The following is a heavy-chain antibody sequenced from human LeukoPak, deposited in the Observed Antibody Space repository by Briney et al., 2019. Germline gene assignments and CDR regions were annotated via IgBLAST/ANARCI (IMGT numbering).Heavy chain of an antibody. D-gene: IGHD3-16*01. CDR1: GFTFSSYE. CDR2: ISNSAI. J-gene: IGHJ3*01. V-gene: IGHV3-48*03. CDR3: ASPRGRAFDL. Sequence: GGSLRLSCAASGFTFSSYEMNWVRQAPGKGLVWVSHISNSAIYYADSVKGRFTISRDNAKNSLYLQMNSLRADDTAVYYCASPRGRAFDLWGQGTMVTVSS.